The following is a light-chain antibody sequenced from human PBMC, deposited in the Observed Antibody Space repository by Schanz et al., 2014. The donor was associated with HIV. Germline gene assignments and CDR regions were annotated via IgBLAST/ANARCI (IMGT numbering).Light chain of an antibody. CDR1: SGHSSYA. V-gene: IGLV4-69*01. J-gene: IGLJ3*02. Sequence: QLVLTQSPSASASLGASVKLTCTLSSGHSSYAIAWHQQQPEKGPRYLMKLNSDGSHSKGDGIPDRFSGSSSGAERYLTISSLQSEDEADYYCQTWGTGINWVFGGGTKVTVV. CDR2: LNSDGSH. CDR3: QTWGTGINWV.